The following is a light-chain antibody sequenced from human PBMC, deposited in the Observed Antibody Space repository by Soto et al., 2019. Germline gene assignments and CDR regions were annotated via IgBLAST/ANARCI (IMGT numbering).Light chain of an antibody. CDR3: QQYGSSIT. CDR2: GAS. J-gene: IGKJ5*01. Sequence: EVVLTHSPGTLSLSPCERATLSFRASQSVSSTYLAWYQQKPGQAPTLLIYGASNRATGIPDRFSCRGSGTDFALTIRRLEPEDFAVYYCQQYGSSITFGQGTRLENK. V-gene: IGKV3-20*01. CDR1: QSVSSTY.